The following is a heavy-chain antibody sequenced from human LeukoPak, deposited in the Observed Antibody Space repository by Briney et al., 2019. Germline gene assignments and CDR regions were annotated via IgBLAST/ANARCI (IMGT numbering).Heavy chain of an antibody. CDR3: ARLYSSLFDY. V-gene: IGHV4-59*11. Sequence: SETLSLTCTVSGGSISSHYWGWIRQPPGMGLEWIGYIYYSGSTNYNPSLKSRVTISVDTSKNQFSLKLSSVTAVDTAVYYCARLYSSLFDYWGQGTLVTVSS. CDR2: IYYSGST. CDR1: GGSISSHY. D-gene: IGHD6-19*01. J-gene: IGHJ4*02.